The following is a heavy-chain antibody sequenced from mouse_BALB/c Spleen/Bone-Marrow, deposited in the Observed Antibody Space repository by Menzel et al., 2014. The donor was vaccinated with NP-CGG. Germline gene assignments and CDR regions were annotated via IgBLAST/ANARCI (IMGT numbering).Heavy chain of an antibody. Sequence: QVQLQQSGAELVRPGASVKLSCKASGYTFTSYWINWVKQGPGQGLEWIGNIYPSDSYTNYNQKFKDKATLTVDKSSSTAYMQLSSPTSEDSAVYYCTRSYGSSYEYYFDYWGQGTTLTASS. CDR1: GYTFTSYW. J-gene: IGHJ2*01. D-gene: IGHD1-1*01. V-gene: IGHV1-69*02. CDR3: TRSYGSSYEYYFDY. CDR2: IYPSDSYT.